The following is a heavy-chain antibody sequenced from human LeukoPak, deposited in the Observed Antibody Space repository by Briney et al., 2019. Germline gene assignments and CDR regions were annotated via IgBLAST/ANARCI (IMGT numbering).Heavy chain of an antibody. V-gene: IGHV4-39*07. D-gene: IGHD6-13*01. Sequence: ETLSLTCTVSGGSISSSSYYWGWIRQPPGKGLEWIGSIYYSGSTYYNPSLKSRVTISVDTSKNQFSLKLSSVTAADTAVYYCARVRGSSGGDYFDHWGQGTLVTVSS. J-gene: IGHJ4*02. CDR2: IYYSGST. CDR3: ARVRGSSGGDYFDH. CDR1: GGSISSSSYY.